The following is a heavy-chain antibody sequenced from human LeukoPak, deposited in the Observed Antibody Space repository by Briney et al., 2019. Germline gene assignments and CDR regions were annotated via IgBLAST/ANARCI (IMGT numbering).Heavy chain of an antibody. J-gene: IGHJ4*02. V-gene: IGHV3-48*03. CDR3: AKDPRAEAGTAHFDY. D-gene: IGHD6-19*01. CDR1: GFTFSTFE. Sequence: GGSLRLSCAASGFTFSTFEFNWVRQTPGKGLEWISYISSTGSAIYYADSVKGRFTISRDNSKNTLYLQMNSLRAEDTAVYYCAKDPRAEAGTAHFDYWGQGTLVTVSS. CDR2: ISSTGSAI.